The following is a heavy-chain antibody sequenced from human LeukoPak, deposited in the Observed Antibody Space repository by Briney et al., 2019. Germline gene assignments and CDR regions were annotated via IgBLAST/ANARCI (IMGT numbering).Heavy chain of an antibody. Sequence: PGGSLRLSCAASGFTFSSYAMHWVRQAPGKGLEWVAVISYDGSNKYYADSVKGRFTISRDNSKNTLYLQMNSLRAEDTAVYYCARSIVATSPFYDWGQGTLVTVSS. CDR1: GFTFSSYA. CDR2: ISYDGSNK. V-gene: IGHV3-30*04. CDR3: ARSIVATSPFYD. D-gene: IGHD5-12*01. J-gene: IGHJ4*02.